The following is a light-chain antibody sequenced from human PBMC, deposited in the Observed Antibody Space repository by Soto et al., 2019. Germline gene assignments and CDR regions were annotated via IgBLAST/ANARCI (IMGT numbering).Light chain of an antibody. CDR1: QSISSY. V-gene: IGKV1-39*01. J-gene: IGKJ3*01. Sequence: DIEMTQSPSSLSASVGDRVTMTCRASQSISSYLNWYQQKPGKAPRLLIYAVSNLQSGVPSRFSGSGSGTDFTLTISSLQPEDFATYYCQQNYITPLAFGPGTKVDIK. CDR3: QQNYITPLA. CDR2: AVS.